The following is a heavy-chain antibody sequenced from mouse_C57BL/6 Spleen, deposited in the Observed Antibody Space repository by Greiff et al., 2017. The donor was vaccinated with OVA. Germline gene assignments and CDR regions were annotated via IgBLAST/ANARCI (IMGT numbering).Heavy chain of an antibody. CDR1: GFSITSGYY. V-gene: IGHV3-6*01. Sequence: EVQLVESGPGLVKPSPSLSLTCSVTGFSITSGYYWNWIRQFPGNKLEWMGYVRYDGGTNYTPSLQNQISITRDTSNNQSFLTLNSVTTEDTATYSCERDQYYDYDWALFAYWGQGTLVTVSA. J-gene: IGHJ3*01. D-gene: IGHD2-4*01. CDR3: ERDQYYDYDWALFAY. CDR2: VRYDGGT.